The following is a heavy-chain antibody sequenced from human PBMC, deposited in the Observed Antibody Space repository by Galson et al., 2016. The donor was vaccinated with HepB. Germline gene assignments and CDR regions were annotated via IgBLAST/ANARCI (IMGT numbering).Heavy chain of an antibody. V-gene: IGHV3-7*01. D-gene: IGHD1-14*01. CDR2: IKQDESET. CDR1: GFTFTTYW. J-gene: IGHJ4*02. Sequence: SLRLSCAASGFTFTTYWMSWVRQAPGKGLEWVANIKQDESETFYVDSVKGRFTVSRDNAKNSLFLQMRSLRAEDTAVYFCATFIKDNSSFESWGQETLVTVSS. CDR3: ATFIKDNSSFES.